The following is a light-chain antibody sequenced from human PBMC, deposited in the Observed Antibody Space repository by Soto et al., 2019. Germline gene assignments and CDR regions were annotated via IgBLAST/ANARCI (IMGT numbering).Light chain of an antibody. CDR1: QSVSSY. Sequence: EIVLTQAPATLSLSPWERATRSCSASQSVSSYLAWYQQKPGQAPRLLIYDASNRTTGIPARFSGSGSGTAFTLTISSLEPEDFAVYYCQQRSKWPLTFGGGTKVEIK. CDR3: QQRSKWPLT. J-gene: IGKJ4*01. V-gene: IGKV3-11*01. CDR2: DAS.